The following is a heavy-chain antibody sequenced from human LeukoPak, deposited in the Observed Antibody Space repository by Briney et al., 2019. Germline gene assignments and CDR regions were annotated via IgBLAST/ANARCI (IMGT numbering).Heavy chain of an antibody. CDR3: ARDTYYDFWSGAIEFDP. D-gene: IGHD3-3*01. V-gene: IGHV1-18*04. Sequence: ASVKVSCKASGYRFTGYFLHWVRQAPGQGLEWMGWISPNSGGTNYAQKLQGRVTMTTDTSTSTAYMELRSLRSDDTAVYYCARDTYYDFWSGAIEFDPWGQGTLVTVSS. CDR1: GYRFTGYF. J-gene: IGHJ5*02. CDR2: ISPNSGGT.